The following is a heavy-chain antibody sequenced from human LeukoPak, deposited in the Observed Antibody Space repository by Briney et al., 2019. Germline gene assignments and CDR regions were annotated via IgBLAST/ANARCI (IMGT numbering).Heavy chain of an antibody. CDR2: ISSDGYTI. CDR3: AREGDIRGGLIFPWPFDY. D-gene: IGHD2-21*01. J-gene: IGHJ4*02. CDR1: GFTFSSYS. Sequence: GGSLRLSCVVSGFTFSSYSMNWVRQAPGKGLEWVSYISSDGYTIHYADSVKGRFTISRDNAKNSLYLQVNSLRAEDTSIYYCAREGDIRGGLIFPWPFDYWGQGTLVTVSS. V-gene: IGHV3-48*01.